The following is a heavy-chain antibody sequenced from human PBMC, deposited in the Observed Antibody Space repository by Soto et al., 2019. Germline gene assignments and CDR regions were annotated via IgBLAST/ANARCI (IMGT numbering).Heavy chain of an antibody. CDR2: INSDGSST. CDR3: ARAGDYGDYVFDAFDI. J-gene: IGHJ3*02. Sequence: GGALRLSCAASGFTFSSYWMHWVRQAPGKGLVWVSRINSDGSSTSYAASVKGRFTISRDNAKNTLYLQMNSLRAEDTPVYYCARAGDYGDYVFDAFDIWGQGTMVPVSS. V-gene: IGHV3-74*01. D-gene: IGHD4-17*01. CDR1: GFTFSSYW.